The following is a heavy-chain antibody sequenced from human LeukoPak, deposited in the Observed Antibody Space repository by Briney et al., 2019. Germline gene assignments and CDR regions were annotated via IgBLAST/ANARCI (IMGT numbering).Heavy chain of an antibody. CDR2: ISAYNTNT. V-gene: IGHV1-18*01. CDR1: GYTFTSYT. J-gene: IGHJ4*02. D-gene: IGHD2-21*02. CDR3: ARQGDWIDY. Sequence: ASVKVSCKASGYTFTSYTINWVRQAPGQGLEWMGGISAYNTNTNYAQKVQGRVSMTTDTSTSTAYMELRSLRSDDTAVYHCARQGDWIDYWGQGTLVTVSS.